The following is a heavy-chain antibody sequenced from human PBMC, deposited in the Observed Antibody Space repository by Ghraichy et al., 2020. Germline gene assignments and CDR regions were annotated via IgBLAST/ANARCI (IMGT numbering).Heavy chain of an antibody. Sequence: LSLTCAASGFTFSSYSMNWVRQAPGKGLEWVSSISSSSSYIYYADSVKGRFTISRDNAKNSLYLQMNSLRAEDTAVYYCARASRVATASYYYYYGMDVWGQGTTVTVSS. D-gene: IGHD5-12*01. CDR3: ARASRVATASYYYYYGMDV. V-gene: IGHV3-21*01. J-gene: IGHJ6*02. CDR1: GFTFSSYS. CDR2: ISSSSSYI.